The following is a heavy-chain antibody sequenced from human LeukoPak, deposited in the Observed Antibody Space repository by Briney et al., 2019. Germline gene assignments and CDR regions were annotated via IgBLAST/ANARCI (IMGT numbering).Heavy chain of an antibody. Sequence: PSETLSLTCAVYGGSFSGYYWSWIRQPPGKGLEWIGSIYYSGSTYYNPSLKSRVTISVDTSKNQFSLKLSSVTAADTAVYYCAGTYYYDSSGYSGTYHAFDIWGQGTMVTVSS. D-gene: IGHD3-22*01. CDR3: AGTYYYDSSGYSGTYHAFDI. CDR2: IYYSGST. J-gene: IGHJ3*02. V-gene: IGHV4-34*01. CDR1: GGSFSGYY.